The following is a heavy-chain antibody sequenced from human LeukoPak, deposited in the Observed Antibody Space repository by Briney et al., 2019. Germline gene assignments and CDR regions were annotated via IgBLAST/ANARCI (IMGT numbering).Heavy chain of an antibody. CDR1: GGSFSGYY. V-gene: IGHV4-34*01. J-gene: IGHJ4*02. D-gene: IGHD3-10*01. CDR3: ARQVTMVRAYYFDY. CDR2: INHSGST. Sequence: PSETLSLTCAVYGGSFSGYYWSWIRQPPGKGLEWIGEINHSGSTNYNPSLKSRVTISVDTSKNQFSLKLSSVTAADTAVYYCARQVTMVRAYYFDYWGQGTLVTVSS.